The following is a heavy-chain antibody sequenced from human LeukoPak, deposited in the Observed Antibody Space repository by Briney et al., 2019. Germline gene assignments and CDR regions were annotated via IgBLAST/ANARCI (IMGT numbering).Heavy chain of an antibody. D-gene: IGHD3-22*01. CDR3: ARSNLGSYDQSGYYLY. CDR1: GDSISSNSYY. V-gene: IGHV4-39*01. J-gene: IGHJ4*02. CDR2: IYYSGST. Sequence: SETLSLTCTVSGDSISSNSYYWGWIRQPPAKGLEWIGSIYYSGSTNYNPSLKSRVTISVDTSKNQFSLKLSSVTAADTAVYYCARSNLGSYDQSGYYLYWGQGALVTVSS.